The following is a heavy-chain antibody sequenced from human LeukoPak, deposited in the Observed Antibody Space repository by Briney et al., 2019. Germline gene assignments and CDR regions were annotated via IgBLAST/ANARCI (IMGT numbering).Heavy chain of an antibody. V-gene: IGHV3-30*18. CDR3: AKDRETTSSGTFDY. J-gene: IGHJ4*02. Sequence: GGSLRLSCAPSGFTFSSYGMHYVRQAPGKGLEWVAFIAEDGSNEKYTDSVKGRFTISRDNSNNTLYLRMNSLRAEDTGVYYCAKDRETTSSGTFDYWGQGTLVTVSS. CDR2: IAEDGSNE. D-gene: IGHD1-1*01. CDR1: GFTFSSYG.